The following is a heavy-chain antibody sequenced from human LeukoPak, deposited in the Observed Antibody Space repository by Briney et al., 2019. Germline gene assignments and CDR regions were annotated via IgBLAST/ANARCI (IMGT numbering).Heavy chain of an antibody. J-gene: IGHJ4*02. CDR1: GGSISSGDYY. Sequence: TPSETLSLTCTVSGGSISSGDYYWSWIRQPPGKGLEWIGYIYYSGSTYYNPSLKSRVTISVDTSKNQFSLKLSSVTAADTAVYYCARGVVVPAAMGGDYWGQGTLVTVSS. CDR2: IYYSGST. D-gene: IGHD2-2*01. V-gene: IGHV4-30-4*01. CDR3: ARGVVVPAAMGGDY.